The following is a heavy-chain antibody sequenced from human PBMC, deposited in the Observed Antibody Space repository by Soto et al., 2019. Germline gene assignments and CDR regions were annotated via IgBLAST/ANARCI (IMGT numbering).Heavy chain of an antibody. J-gene: IGHJ6*02. CDR2: IWYDGNDK. Sequence: QVQLVESGGGVVQPGRSLRLSCAASGFTFSSYGMHWVRQAPGKGLEWVAVIWYDGNDKYYADSVKGRFTISRDNSRNTLLLQMSSLRAEDTAVYYCARGVGNFYYAMDVWGQGTTVTVSS. V-gene: IGHV3-33*01. CDR1: GFTFSSYG. D-gene: IGHD7-27*01. CDR3: ARGVGNFYYAMDV.